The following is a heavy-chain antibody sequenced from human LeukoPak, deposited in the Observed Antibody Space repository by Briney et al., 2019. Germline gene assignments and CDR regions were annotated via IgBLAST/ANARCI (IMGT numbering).Heavy chain of an antibody. V-gene: IGHV4-34*01. CDR3: ARGYGEYSGYDYVYYFDY. J-gene: IGHJ4*02. CDR2: INPSGST. Sequence: SETLSLTCAVYGGSFSGYYWSWIHQPPGKGLEWIGEINPSGSTNYNPSLKSRVTISVDTSENQFSLKLSSVTAADTAVYYCARGYGEYSGYDYVYYFDYWGQGTLVTVSS. D-gene: IGHD5-12*01. CDR1: GGSFSGYY.